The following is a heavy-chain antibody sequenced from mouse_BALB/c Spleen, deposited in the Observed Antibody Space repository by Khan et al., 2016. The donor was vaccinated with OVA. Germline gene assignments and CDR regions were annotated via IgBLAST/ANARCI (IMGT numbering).Heavy chain of an antibody. Sequence: QVQLQQPGAELVRPGASVKLSCKASGYTFTNYWINWVKQRPGQGLEWLGNIYPFDSYTNYNQNLKDKAALTVDKSSRTAYMQLSSPASEYSSVFYCTRGVGYFDYWGQGTTLTVAS. CDR3: TRGVGYFDY. V-gene: IGHV1-69*02. CDR1: GYTFTNYW. J-gene: IGHJ2*01. D-gene: IGHD1-3*01. CDR2: IYPFDSYT.